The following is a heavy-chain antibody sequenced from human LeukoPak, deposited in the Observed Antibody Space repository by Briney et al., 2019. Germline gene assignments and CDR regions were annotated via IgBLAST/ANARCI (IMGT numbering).Heavy chain of an antibody. Sequence: GASVTVSCKASGYTFTSYGISWVRQAPGQGLEWMGGIIPIFGTANYAQKFQGRVTITTDESTSTAYMELGSLRSEDTAVYYCARDLGVPAAITYDYWGQGTLVTVSS. J-gene: IGHJ4*02. D-gene: IGHD2-2*01. V-gene: IGHV1-69*05. CDR3: ARDLGVPAAITYDY. CDR1: GYTFTSYG. CDR2: IIPIFGTA.